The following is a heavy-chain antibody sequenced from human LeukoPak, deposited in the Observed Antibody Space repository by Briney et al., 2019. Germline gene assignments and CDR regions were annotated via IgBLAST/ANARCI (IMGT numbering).Heavy chain of an antibody. CDR3: ARAPPIKGYCSGGSCYKGFDY. CDR2: ISDSGGTT. J-gene: IGHJ4*02. Sequence: GGSLRLSCAASGFTFSSLAMGWVRQAPGKGLEWVSVISDSGGTTYYADSVKGRFTISRDNSKNTLYLQMNSLRAEDTAVYYCARAPPIKGYCSGGSCYKGFDYWGQGTLVTVSS. D-gene: IGHD2-15*01. V-gene: IGHV3-23*01. CDR1: GFTFSSLA.